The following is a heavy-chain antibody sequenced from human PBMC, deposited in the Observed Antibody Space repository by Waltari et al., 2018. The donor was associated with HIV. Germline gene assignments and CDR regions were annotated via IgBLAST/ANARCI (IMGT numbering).Heavy chain of an antibody. Sequence: VQLVPSGAAEKRPGASVKISCRASGYSFTSHAIHWGRQAPGQRLVWVGWVNTANGQTKASQNVQGRGTLTRETAETTMFRAVSSLKSEDTAVYFGARGTDWLVNALEDWGQGTLLTVSS. CDR2: VNTANGQT. J-gene: IGHJ4*02. CDR1: GYSFTSHA. V-gene: IGHV1-3*04. CDR3: ARGTDWLVNALED. D-gene: IGHD6-19*01.